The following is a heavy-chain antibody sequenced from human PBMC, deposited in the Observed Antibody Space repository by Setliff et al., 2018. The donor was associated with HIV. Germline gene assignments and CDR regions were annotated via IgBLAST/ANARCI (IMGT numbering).Heavy chain of an antibody. CDR1: GGSISSSTYY. D-gene: IGHD2-8*02. CDR3: ARVSKTYWYSIPRDYYHHMDV. Sequence: PSETLSLTCTVSGGSISSSTYYWGWIRQPPGKGLEWIASIYQSGSTYYNPSLKSRVIISIDTSKNQFSLKLSSVSAADTAVYYCARVSKTYWYSIPRDYYHHMDVWGKGTTVTSP. J-gene: IGHJ6*03. V-gene: IGHV4-39*07. CDR2: IYQSGST.